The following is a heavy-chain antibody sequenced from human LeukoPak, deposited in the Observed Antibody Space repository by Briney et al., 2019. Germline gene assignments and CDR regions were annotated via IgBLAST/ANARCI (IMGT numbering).Heavy chain of an antibody. CDR3: AKSIAARDVVGFDI. CDR2: IYYSGST. CDR1: GGSISSYY. V-gene: IGHV4-59*12. Sequence: SETLSLTCTVSGGSISSYYWSWIRQPPGKGLEWIGYIYYSGSTNYNPSLKSRVTISVDRSKNQFSLKLSSVTAADTAVYYCAKSIAARDVVGFDIWGQGTMVTVSS. D-gene: IGHD6-6*01. J-gene: IGHJ3*02.